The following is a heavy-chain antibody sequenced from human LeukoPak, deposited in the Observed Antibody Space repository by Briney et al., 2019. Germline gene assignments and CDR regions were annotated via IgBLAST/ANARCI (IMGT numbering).Heavy chain of an antibody. D-gene: IGHD6-19*01. CDR2: IYYSGGT. CDR3: ARGLPGYSGGDDAFDI. CDR1: GGSITSYY. Sequence: ASETLSLTCTVSGGSITSYYWSWFRQPPGKGPGYIGYIYYSGGTNYSPSLKSRVTISLDTSKNQFSLMLSSVTAADTVVYYCARGLPGYSGGDDAFDIWGQGTVVIVS. J-gene: IGHJ3*02. V-gene: IGHV4-59*01.